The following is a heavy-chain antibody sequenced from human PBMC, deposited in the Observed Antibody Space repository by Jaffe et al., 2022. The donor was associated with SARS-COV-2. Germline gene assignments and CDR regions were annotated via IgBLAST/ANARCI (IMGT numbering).Heavy chain of an antibody. J-gene: IGHJ4*02. Sequence: EVQLLESGGGLEQPGGSLRLSCAASGLTFSSYAMTWVRRAPGKGLEWVSTISASGAGTHYADSVKGRFTISRDNSKSTLYLQMNSLRAEDTATYYCAKAQSGSYVWLDCWGQGTLVTVSS. D-gene: IGHD1-26*01. CDR2: ISASGAGT. V-gene: IGHV3-23*01. CDR1: GLTFSSYA. CDR3: AKAQSGSYVWLDC.